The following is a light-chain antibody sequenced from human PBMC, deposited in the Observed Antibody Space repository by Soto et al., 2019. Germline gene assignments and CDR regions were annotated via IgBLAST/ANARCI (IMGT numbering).Light chain of an antibody. Sequence: EIVLTQSPATLSLSPGERATLSCRASQSVGSYLAWYQQKPGQAPRLLIYEASNRATGIPARFSGSGSGTDFTLTISSLEPEDFVLYYCQHRSHWPPGALTFGGGTKVEIK. J-gene: IGKJ4*01. V-gene: IGKV3-11*01. CDR2: EAS. CDR1: QSVGSY. CDR3: QHRSHWPPGALT.